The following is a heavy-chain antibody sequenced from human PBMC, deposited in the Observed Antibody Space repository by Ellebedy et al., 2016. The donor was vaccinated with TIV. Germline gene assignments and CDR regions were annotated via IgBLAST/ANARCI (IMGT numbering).Heavy chain of an antibody. J-gene: IGHJ5*02. D-gene: IGHD2-15*01. CDR2: IYYSGST. CDR3: ARLYCSAESCP. CDR1: GGSISSYY. Sequence: SETLSLTCTVSGGSISSYYWSWIRQPPGKGLEWIGYIYYSGSTNYNPSLKSRVTMSVDKSKNQFSLKLTSVTAADTAVYYCARLYCSAESCPWGQGTLVTVSS. V-gene: IGHV4-59*12.